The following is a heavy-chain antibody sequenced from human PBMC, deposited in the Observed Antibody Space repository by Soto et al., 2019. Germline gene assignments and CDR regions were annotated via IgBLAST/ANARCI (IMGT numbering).Heavy chain of an antibody. CDR2: INHSGST. CDR1: GGSFSGYY. V-gene: IGHV4-34*01. CDR3: AGHYYGMDV. Sequence: SETLSLTCAVYGGSFSGYYWSWIRQPPGKGLEWIGEINHSGSTNYNPSLKSRVTISVDTSKNQFSLKLSSVTAADTAVYYCAGHYYGMDVWGQGTTVTVSS. J-gene: IGHJ6*02.